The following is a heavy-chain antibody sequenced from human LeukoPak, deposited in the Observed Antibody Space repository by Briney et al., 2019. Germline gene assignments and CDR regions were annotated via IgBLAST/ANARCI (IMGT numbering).Heavy chain of an antibody. CDR1: GYTFTSYG. V-gene: IGHV1-3*01. D-gene: IGHD3-3*01. CDR3: ARVRFLESDFDY. CDR2: INAGNGNT. Sequence: GASVKVSCKASGYTFTSYGISWVRQAPGQRLEWMGWINAGNGNTEYSQRFQGRVTITRDTSASTGYMELSSLRFEDTAVYYCARVRFLESDFDYWGQGSLVTVSS. J-gene: IGHJ4*02.